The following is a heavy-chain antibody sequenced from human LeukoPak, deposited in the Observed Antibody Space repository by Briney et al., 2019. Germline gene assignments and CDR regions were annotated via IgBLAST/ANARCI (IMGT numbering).Heavy chain of an antibody. V-gene: IGHV3-21*01. CDR2: ISSSSSYI. Sequence: NPGGTLRLSCAASGFTFSGYGMNWVRQAPGKGLEWVSSISSSSSYIYYADSVKGRFTISRDNAKNSLYLQMNSLRAEDTAVYYCASFHGYSYGYYMDVWGKGTTVTISS. D-gene: IGHD5-18*01. CDR1: GFTFSGYG. J-gene: IGHJ6*03. CDR3: ASFHGYSYGYYMDV.